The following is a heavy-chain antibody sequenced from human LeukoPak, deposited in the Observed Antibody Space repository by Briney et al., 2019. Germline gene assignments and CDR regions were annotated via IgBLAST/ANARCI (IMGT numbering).Heavy chain of an antibody. V-gene: IGHV5-51*01. Sequence: GGSLKISCKGSGYTFSSYWIGWVRQMPGKGLEWMGIIFLGDSDTRYSPSFQGQVTISADKSISTAYLQWSSLKASDTAMYYCARQSTTHFDYWGQGTLVTVSS. J-gene: IGHJ4*02. D-gene: IGHD1/OR15-1a*01. CDR2: IFLGDSDT. CDR3: ARQSTTHFDY. CDR1: GYTFSSYW.